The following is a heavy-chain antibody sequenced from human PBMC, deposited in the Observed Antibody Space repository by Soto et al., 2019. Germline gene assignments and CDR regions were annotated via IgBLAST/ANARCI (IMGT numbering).Heavy chain of an antibody. CDR1: GGSFSGYY. CDR2: INHSGST. Sequence: SETLSLTCAVYGGSFSGYYWSWIRQPPGKGLEWIGEINHSGSTNYNPSLRSRVTISVDTSKNQFSLKLSSVTAADTAVYYCARSTTQQLVPQVGNWFDPWGQGTLVTVSS. D-gene: IGHD6-13*01. V-gene: IGHV4-34*01. CDR3: ARSTTQQLVPQVGNWFDP. J-gene: IGHJ5*02.